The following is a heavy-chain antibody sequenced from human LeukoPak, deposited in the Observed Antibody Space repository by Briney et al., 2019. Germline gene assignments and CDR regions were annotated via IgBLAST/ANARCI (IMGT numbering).Heavy chain of an antibody. CDR2: IKQDGSGK. V-gene: IGHV3-7*01. CDR3: ARDVAELGYCSGGSCYSVADAFDI. Sequence: GGSLRLSCAASGFTFSSYWMSWVRQAPGKGLEWVANIKQDGSGKSYVDSVKGRFTISRDNAKNSLYLQMNSLRAEDTAVYYCARDVAELGYCSGGSCYSVADAFDIWGQGTMVTVSS. D-gene: IGHD2-15*01. J-gene: IGHJ3*02. CDR1: GFTFSSYW.